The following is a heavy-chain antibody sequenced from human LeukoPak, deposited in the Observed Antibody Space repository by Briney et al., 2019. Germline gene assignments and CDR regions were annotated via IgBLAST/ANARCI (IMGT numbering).Heavy chain of an antibody. J-gene: IGHJ3*02. CDR2: ISYDGSNK. Sequence: PGRSLRLSCAASGFTFSSYAMHWVRQAPGKGLEWVAVISYDGSNKYYADSVKGRFTISRDNSKNTLYLQMNSLRAEDTAVYYCARVRAVVIIDDAFDIWGQGTMVTVSS. CDR3: ARVRAVVIIDDAFDI. CDR1: GFTFSSYA. D-gene: IGHD3-3*01. V-gene: IGHV3-30-3*01.